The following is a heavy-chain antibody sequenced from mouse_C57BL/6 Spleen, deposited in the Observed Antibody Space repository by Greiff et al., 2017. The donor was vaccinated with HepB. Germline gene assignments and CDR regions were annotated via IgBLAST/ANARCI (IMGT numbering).Heavy chain of an antibody. V-gene: IGHV1-26*01. CDR2: INPNNGGT. Sequence: VQLQQSGPELVKPGASVKISCKASGYTFTDYYMNWVKQSHGKSLEWIGDINPNNGGTSYNQKVKGKATLTVDKASSTAYMELRSLTSEDSAVYYCARGIFLPHDMDYWGQGTSVTVSS. J-gene: IGHJ4*01. CDR1: GYTFTDYY. CDR3: ARGIFLPHDMDY.